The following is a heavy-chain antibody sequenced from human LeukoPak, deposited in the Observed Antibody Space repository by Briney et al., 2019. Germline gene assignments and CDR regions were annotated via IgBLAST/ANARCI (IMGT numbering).Heavy chain of an antibody. Sequence: GGSLRLSCAASGFRFSSYGMSWVRQAPGKGLEWVSAISGSGTTTFSADSVKGRFTISRDNAKNLLYLQMNSLRAEDTAVYYCARGSRFGVVGRDAFDIWGQGTVVTVSS. V-gene: IGHV3-23*01. D-gene: IGHD3-3*01. J-gene: IGHJ3*02. CDR2: ISGSGTTT. CDR1: GFRFSSYG. CDR3: ARGSRFGVVGRDAFDI.